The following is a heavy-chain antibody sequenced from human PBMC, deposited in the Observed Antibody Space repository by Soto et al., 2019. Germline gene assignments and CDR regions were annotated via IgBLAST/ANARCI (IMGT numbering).Heavy chain of an antibody. J-gene: IGHJ4*02. CDR1: GFTFADYA. V-gene: IGHV3-23*01. D-gene: IGHD6-19*01. CDR3: AKTAVAADY. Sequence: PGGSLRLSCAASGFTFADYAMHWVRQAPGKGLEWVSAISGSGGSIYYADSVKGRFTISRDNSKNTLYLQMNSLRAEDTAVYYCAKTAVAADYWGQGTLVTVSS. CDR2: ISGSGGSI.